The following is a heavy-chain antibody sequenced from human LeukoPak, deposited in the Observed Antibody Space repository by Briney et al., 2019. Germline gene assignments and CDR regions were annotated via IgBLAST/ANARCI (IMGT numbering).Heavy chain of an antibody. V-gene: IGHV3-30*03. D-gene: IGHD3-10*01. CDR3: ARESRPSGYYYYGMDV. CDR2: ISYDGSNK. CDR1: GFTFSSYG. Sequence: GGSLRLSCAASGFTFSSYGMHWVRQAPGKGLEWVAVISYDGSNKYYADSVKGRFTISRDNSKNTLYLQMNSLRAEDTAVYYCARESRPSGYYYYGMDVWGQGTTVTVSS. J-gene: IGHJ6*02.